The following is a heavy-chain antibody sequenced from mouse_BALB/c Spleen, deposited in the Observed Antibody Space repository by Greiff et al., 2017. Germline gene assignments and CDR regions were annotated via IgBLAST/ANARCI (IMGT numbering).Heavy chain of an antibody. Sequence: DVMLVESGGGLVQPGGSLRLSCATSGFTFTDYYMSWVRQPPGKALEWLGFIRNKANGYTTEYSASVKGRFTISRDNSQSILYLQMNTLRAEDSATYYCARDSTMITALYFDYWGQGTTLTVSS. CDR1: GFTFTDYY. V-gene: IGHV7-3*02. J-gene: IGHJ2*01. CDR3: ARDSTMITALYFDY. CDR2: IRNKANGYTT. D-gene: IGHD2-4*01.